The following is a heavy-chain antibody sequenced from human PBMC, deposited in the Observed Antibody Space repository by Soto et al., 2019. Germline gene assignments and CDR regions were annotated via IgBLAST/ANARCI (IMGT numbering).Heavy chain of an antibody. J-gene: IGHJ4*02. CDR2: TYYRSKWYI. CDR3: ARTQSVYDY. CDR1: GDSASSKSAA. V-gene: IGHV6-1*01. Sequence: SQTLSLTCAISGDSASSKSAAWNWIRQSPSRGLEWLGRTYYRSKWYIEYAVSVKSRITINPDTSKNLFSLQLNSVTPDDTAMYYCARTQSVYDYWGQGTQVTVSS.